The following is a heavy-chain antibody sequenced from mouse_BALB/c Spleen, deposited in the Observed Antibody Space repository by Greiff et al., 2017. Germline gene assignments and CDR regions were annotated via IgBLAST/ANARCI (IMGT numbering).Heavy chain of an antibody. Sequence: EVMLVESGGGLVKPGGSLKLSCAASGFTFSSYAMSWVRQTPEKRLEWVATISSGGSYTYYPDSVKGRFTISRDNAKNTLYLQMSSLRSEDTAMYYCARRYGKDYYAMDYWGQGTSVTVSS. V-gene: IGHV5-9-1*01. D-gene: IGHD2-10*02. CDR1: GFTFSSYA. J-gene: IGHJ4*01. CDR3: ARRYGKDYYAMDY. CDR2: ISSGGSYT.